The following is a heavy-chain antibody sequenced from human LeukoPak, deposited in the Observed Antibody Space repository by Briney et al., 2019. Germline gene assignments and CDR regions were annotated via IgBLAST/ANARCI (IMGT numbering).Heavy chain of an antibody. CDR2: IKQDGSEK. J-gene: IGHJ6*03. CDR1: GFTFSSYW. Sequence: PGGSLRLSCAASGFTFSSYWMSWVRQAPGKGLEWVANIKQDGSEKYYVDSVKGRFTIPRDNAKNSLYLQMNSLRAEDTAVYYCAIDLFYHYYYMDVWGKGTTVTVSS. D-gene: IGHD3-9*01. V-gene: IGHV3-7*01. CDR3: AIDLFYHYYYMDV.